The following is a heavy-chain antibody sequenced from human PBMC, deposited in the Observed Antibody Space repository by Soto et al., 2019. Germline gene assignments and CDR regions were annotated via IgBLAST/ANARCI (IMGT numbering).Heavy chain of an antibody. J-gene: IGHJ4*02. CDR1: GGSISSYY. CDR3: ARVSNGSGSYGY. D-gene: IGHD3-10*01. Sequence: SETLSLTCTVSGGSISSYYWSWIRQPPGKGLEWIGYIYYSGSTNYNPSLKSRVTISVDPSKNQFSLKLSSVTAADTAVYYCARVSNGSGSYGYWGQGTLVTVSS. CDR2: IYYSGST. V-gene: IGHV4-59*01.